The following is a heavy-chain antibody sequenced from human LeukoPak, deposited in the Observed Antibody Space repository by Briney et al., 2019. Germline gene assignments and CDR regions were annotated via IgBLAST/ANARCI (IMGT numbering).Heavy chain of an antibody. CDR3: ARAGGTTVTTYAFDI. D-gene: IGHD4-11*01. V-gene: IGHV4-4*07. CDR2: IYTSGST. Sequence: PSETLSLTCTVSGGSISSYYWSWIRQPAGKGLEWIGRIYTSGSTNYNPSLKSRVTISVDTSKNQFSLKLSSVTAADTAVYYCARAGGTTVTTYAFDIWGQGTMVTVSS. J-gene: IGHJ3*02. CDR1: GGSISSYY.